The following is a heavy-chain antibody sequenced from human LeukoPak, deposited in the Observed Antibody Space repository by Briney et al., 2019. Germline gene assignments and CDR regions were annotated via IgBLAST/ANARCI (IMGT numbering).Heavy chain of an antibody. CDR1: GGSISSSS. J-gene: IGHJ4*02. CDR2: ISSSGAYI. Sequence: PSETLSLTCTVSGGSISSSSYYWGWIRQPPGKGLEWVSSISSSGAYIFYADSVKGRFTSSRDNAKNSLYLQMNSLRAEDTAVYYCARDLDYWGQGTLVTVSS. V-gene: IGHV3-21*04. CDR3: ARDLDY.